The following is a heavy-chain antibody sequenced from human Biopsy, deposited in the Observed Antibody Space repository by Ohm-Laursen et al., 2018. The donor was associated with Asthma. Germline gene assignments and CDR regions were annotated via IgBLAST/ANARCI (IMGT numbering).Heavy chain of an antibody. Sequence: ETLSLTCTVSGGSMSSSSYYWGWIRQPPGKGMEWIGSMYHSGSPYYHPSLKSRATISVDTSKNQLSLKMSSVTAADTAVYFCVRHQYSSSWSTFDYWGQGALVTVSS. J-gene: IGHJ4*02. D-gene: IGHD3-22*01. CDR1: GGSMSSSSYY. CDR3: VRHQYSSSWSTFDY. V-gene: IGHV4-39*01. CDR2: MYHSGSP.